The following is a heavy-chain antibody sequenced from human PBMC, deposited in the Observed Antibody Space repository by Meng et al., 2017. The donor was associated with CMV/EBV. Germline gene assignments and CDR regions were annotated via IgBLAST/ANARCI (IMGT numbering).Heavy chain of an antibody. CDR2: IYYSGST. CDR1: GGSISSGDYY. Sequence: GQLQGSGPGLVKPSQTLSLTCTVSGGSISSGDYYWSWIRQPPGKGLEWIGYIYYSGSTYYNPSLKSRVTISVDTSKNQFSLKLSSVTAADTAVYYCARVYCSGGSCYGNWFDPWGQGTLVTVSS. V-gene: IGHV4-30-4*08. CDR3: ARVYCSGGSCYGNWFDP. D-gene: IGHD2-15*01. J-gene: IGHJ5*02.